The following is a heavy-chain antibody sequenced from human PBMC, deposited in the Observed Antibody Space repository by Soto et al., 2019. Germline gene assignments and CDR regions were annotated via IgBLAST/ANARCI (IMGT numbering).Heavy chain of an antibody. J-gene: IGHJ4*02. D-gene: IGHD6-19*01. CDR3: ARRFSSGWYADY. V-gene: IGHV3-33*01. CDR2: IWYDGSNE. CDR1: GFTFSGYG. Sequence: QVQLVESGGGVVQPGRSLRLSCAASGFTFSGYGMHWVRQAPGKGLEWVAVIWYDGSNENYADTVKGRFTISRDNSKNTLYLQMHSLRDEYTAVYYCARRFSSGWYADYWGQGTLVTVSS.